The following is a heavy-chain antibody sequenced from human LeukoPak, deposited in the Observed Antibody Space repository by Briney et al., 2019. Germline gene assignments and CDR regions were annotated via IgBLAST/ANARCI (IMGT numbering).Heavy chain of an antibody. CDR2: IYYSGST. V-gene: IGHV4-59*08. CDR3: ARHGGSGSYYNCFDP. D-gene: IGHD3-10*01. Sequence: SETLSLTCTVSGGSISSYYWSWIRQPPGKGLEWIGYIYYSGSTNYNPSLKSRVTISVDTSKNQFSLKLSSVTAADTAVYYCARHGGSGSYYNCFDPWGQGTLVSVSS. CDR1: GGSISSYY. J-gene: IGHJ5*02.